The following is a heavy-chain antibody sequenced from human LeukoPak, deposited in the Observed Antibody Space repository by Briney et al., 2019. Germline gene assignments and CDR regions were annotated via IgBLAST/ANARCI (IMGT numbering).Heavy chain of an antibody. CDR2: IYYSGST. CDR3: ARHAGIAAAVIDY. V-gene: IGHV4-39*01. Sequence: KPSETLSLTCTVSGGSISSSSYYWGWIRQPPGKGLEWIGHIYYSGSTCYNPSLKSRVTISVDTSKNQFSLKLSSVTAADTAVYYCARHAGIAAAVIDYWGQGTLVTVSS. CDR1: GGSISSSSYY. J-gene: IGHJ4*02. D-gene: IGHD6-13*01.